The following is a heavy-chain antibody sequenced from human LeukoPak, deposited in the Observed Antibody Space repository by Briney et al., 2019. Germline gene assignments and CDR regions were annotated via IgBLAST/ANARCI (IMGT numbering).Heavy chain of an antibody. V-gene: IGHV1-2*02. J-gene: IGHJ4*02. Sequence: ASVKVSCKASGYTFTNYGISWVRQAPGQGLEWMGWINPNSGGTNHAQKFQGRVTMTRDTSISTAYMELSRLRSDDTAVYYCARASGSYGGYFDYWGQGTLVTVSS. CDR2: INPNSGGT. D-gene: IGHD4-23*01. CDR1: GYTFTNYG. CDR3: ARASGSYGGYFDY.